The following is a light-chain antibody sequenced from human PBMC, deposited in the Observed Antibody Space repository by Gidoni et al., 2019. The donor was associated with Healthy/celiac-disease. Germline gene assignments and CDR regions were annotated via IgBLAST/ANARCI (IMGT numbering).Light chain of an antibody. CDR1: QSISSW. V-gene: IGKV1-5*03. J-gene: IGKJ1*01. CDR3: QQYNSWT. Sequence: DLQMTQSPSTLSASVGDRVTITCRASQSISSWLAWYQQKPGKAPKLLIYKASSLESGVPSRFSGSGSGTEFTLTISSLQPDDFATYYCQQYNSWTFGQXTKVEIK. CDR2: KAS.